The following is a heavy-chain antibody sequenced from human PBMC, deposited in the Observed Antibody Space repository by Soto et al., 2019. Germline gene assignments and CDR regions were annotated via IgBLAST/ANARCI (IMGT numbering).Heavy chain of an antibody. CDR1: GYTFTSYG. J-gene: IGHJ4*02. CDR2: ISAYNGNT. V-gene: IGHV1-18*01. CDR3: ARRSDSAEIFDY. Sequence: ASVKVSCKASGYTFTSYGISWVREAPGQGLEWMGWISAYNGNTNYAQKLQGRVTMTTDTSTSTAYMELRSLRSDDTAVYYCARRSDSAEIFDYWGQGTLVTAPQ. D-gene: IGHD4-4*01.